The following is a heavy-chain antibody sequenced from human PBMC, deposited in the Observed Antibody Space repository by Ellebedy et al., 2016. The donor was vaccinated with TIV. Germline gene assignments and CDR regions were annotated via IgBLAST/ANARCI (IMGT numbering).Heavy chain of an antibody. CDR2: INSNGGGT. CDR1: GYTFTGYY. D-gene: IGHD6-13*01. J-gene: IGHJ4*02. CDR3: VRDRGGAASGTFPFDY. Sequence: AASVKVSCKGSGYTFTGYYIHWVRHVPGQGLEWMGWINSNGGGTNYAQRFQDRFTMTRDSYISTVYMELSRLRSDDTAVYYCVRDRGGAASGTFPFDYWGQGTLVTVSS. V-gene: IGHV1-2*02.